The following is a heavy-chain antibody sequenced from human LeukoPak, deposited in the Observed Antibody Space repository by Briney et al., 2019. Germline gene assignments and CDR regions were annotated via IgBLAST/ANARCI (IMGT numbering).Heavy chain of an antibody. V-gene: IGHV3-48*04. CDR2: ISSSGSTI. D-gene: IGHD4-17*01. J-gene: IGHJ4*02. CDR3: ARVDYGDEGYFDY. Sequence: GGSLRLSCAASGFTFSSYAMSWVRQAPGKGLEWVSYISSSGSTIYYADSVKGRFTISRDNAKNSLYLQMNNLRADDTAVYYCARVDYGDEGYFDYWGQGTLVTVSS. CDR1: GFTFSSYA.